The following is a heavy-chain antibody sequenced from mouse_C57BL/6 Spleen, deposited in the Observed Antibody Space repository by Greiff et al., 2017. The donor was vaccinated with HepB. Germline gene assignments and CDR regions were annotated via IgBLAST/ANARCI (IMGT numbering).Heavy chain of an antibody. CDR2: IYPGDGDT. V-gene: IGHV1-80*01. J-gene: IGHJ3*01. CDR3: ARGDYGSSPWFAY. Sequence: VKLQQSGAELVKPGASVKISCKASGYAFSSYWMNWVKQRPGKGLEWIGQIYPGDGDTNYNGKFKGKATLTADKSSSTAYMQLSSLTSEDSAVYFCARGDYGSSPWFAYWGQGTLVTVSA. CDR1: GYAFSSYW. D-gene: IGHD1-1*01.